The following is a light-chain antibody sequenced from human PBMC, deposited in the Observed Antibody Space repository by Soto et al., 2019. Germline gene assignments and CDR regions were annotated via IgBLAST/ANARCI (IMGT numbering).Light chain of an antibody. V-gene: IGKV3-15*01. Sequence: EIVMTQSPATLSVSPGERATLSCRASQSVSIYLAWYQQKPGQAPRLLIYGASTRATDIPARFSGSGSGTDFTLTISRLEPEDFATYYCQHYNSYSEAFGQGTKV. CDR3: QHYNSYSEA. J-gene: IGKJ1*01. CDR2: GAS. CDR1: QSVSIY.